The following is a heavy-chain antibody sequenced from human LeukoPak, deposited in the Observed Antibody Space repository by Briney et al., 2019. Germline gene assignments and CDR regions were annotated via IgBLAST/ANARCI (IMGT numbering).Heavy chain of an antibody. D-gene: IGHD3-3*01. CDR1: GYSISSGYY. J-gene: IGHJ5*02. CDR3: ARLYDFWSGFGFDP. V-gene: IGHV4-38-2*01. Sequence: SETLSLTXAVSGYSISSGYYWGWIRQPPGKGLEWIGSIYHSGSTYYNPSLKSRVTISVDTSKNQFSLKLSSVTAADTAVYYCARLYDFWSGFGFDPWGQGTLVTVSS. CDR2: IYHSGST.